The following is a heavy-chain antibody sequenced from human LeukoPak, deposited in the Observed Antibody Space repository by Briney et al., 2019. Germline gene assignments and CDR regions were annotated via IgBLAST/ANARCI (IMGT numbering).Heavy chain of an antibody. CDR3: ARSGFTTGFYLDF. V-gene: IGHV1-2*02. CDR1: GYTFTGYY. Sequence: GASVKVSCKASGYTFTGYYIHRLRQAPAKELEWMGWIDPISGGKNYAQKFQDTITMTRDKSIATAYMEVRRLNPDDTAVYYCARSGFTTGFYLDFWGQGTLVAVSS. J-gene: IGHJ4*02. CDR2: IDPISGGK. D-gene: IGHD1-1*01.